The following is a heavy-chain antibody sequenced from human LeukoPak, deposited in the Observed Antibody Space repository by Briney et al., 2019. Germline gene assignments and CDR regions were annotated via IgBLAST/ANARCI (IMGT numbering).Heavy chain of an antibody. Sequence: GGSLRLSCAASGFTFSSYAMSWVRQAPGKGLEWVSAISGSGGSTYYADSVKGRFTISRDNSKNTLYLQMNSLRAEDTAVYYCAKAGHYYDSSGYEYYFDYCGQGTLVTVSS. CDR2: ISGSGGST. D-gene: IGHD3-22*01. V-gene: IGHV3-23*01. CDR1: GFTFSSYA. CDR3: AKAGHYYDSSGYEYYFDY. J-gene: IGHJ4*02.